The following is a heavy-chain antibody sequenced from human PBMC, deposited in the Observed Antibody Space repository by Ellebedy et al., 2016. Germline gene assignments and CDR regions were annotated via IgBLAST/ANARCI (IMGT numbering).Heavy chain of an antibody. CDR3: AKGRVVATIRHYYYYGMDV. J-gene: IGHJ6*02. Sequence: GGSLRLXCAASGFTFDDYAMHWVRQAPGKGLEWVSLISWDGGSTYYADSVKGRFTISRDNSKNSLYLQMNSLRAEDTALYYCAKGRVVATIRHYYYYGMDVWGQGTTVTVSS. V-gene: IGHV3-43D*03. D-gene: IGHD5-12*01. CDR1: GFTFDDYA. CDR2: ISWDGGST.